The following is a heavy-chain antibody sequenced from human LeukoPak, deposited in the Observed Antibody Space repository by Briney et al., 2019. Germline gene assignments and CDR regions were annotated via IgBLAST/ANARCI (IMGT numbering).Heavy chain of an antibody. Sequence: GGSLRLSCAASGFTFRSYWMSWVRQAPGKGLEWVANIKEDGSEKYYVDSVKGRFTISRDNAKTSLYLQMNSLRAEDTAVYYCARKYGDYGHFDYWGQGTLVTVSS. D-gene: IGHD4-17*01. J-gene: IGHJ4*02. CDR3: ARKYGDYGHFDY. CDR2: IKEDGSEK. V-gene: IGHV3-7*01. CDR1: GFTFRSYW.